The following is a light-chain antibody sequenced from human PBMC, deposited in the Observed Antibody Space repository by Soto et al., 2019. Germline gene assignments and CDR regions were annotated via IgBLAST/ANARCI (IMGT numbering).Light chain of an antibody. CDR3: GAWDDSLSGQA. V-gene: IGLV1-47*02. Sequence: QSVLTQPPSASGTPGQRVTISCSGSSSNIGSNYVYWYQQLPGTAPKLLIYSNNQRPSGVPDRFSGSKSGTSASLAISGLRSDYEADYYCGAWDDSLSGQAFGGGTKLTVL. CDR1: SSNIGSNY. CDR2: SNN. J-gene: IGLJ2*01.